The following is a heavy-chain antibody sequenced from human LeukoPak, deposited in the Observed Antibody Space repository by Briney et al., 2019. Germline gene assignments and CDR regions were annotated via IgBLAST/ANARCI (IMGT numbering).Heavy chain of an antibody. V-gene: IGHV1-46*01. CDR1: AYTFTSSY. J-gene: IGHJ5*02. Sequence: GASVKVSCKASAYTFTSSYMHWVRQAPGQGLEWMGIINPSGGSTSYAQKFQGRVTMTRDTSTSTVYMELSSLRSEDTAVYYCARDAGLQQLELSINWFDPWGQGTLVTVSS. CDR3: ARDAGLQQLELSINWFDP. D-gene: IGHD6-13*01. CDR2: INPSGGST.